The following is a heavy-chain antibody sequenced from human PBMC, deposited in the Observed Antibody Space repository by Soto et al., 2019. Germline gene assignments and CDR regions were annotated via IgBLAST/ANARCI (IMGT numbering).Heavy chain of an antibody. D-gene: IGHD5-12*01. J-gene: IGHJ3*02. CDR2: FDPEDGET. V-gene: IGHV1-24*01. Sequence: ASVKVSCKVSGYTLTELSMHWVRQAPGKGLEWMGGFDPEDGETIYAQKFQGRVTMTEDTSTDTAYMELRSLRSDDTAVYYCARDLTAWLQRRFDDFDIWRQGTMGTVSS. CDR1: GYTLTELS. CDR3: ARDLTAWLQRRFDDFDI.